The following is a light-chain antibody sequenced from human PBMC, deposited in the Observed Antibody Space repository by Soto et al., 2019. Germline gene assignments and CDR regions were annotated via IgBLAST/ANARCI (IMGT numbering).Light chain of an antibody. CDR3: QRYGSSPWP. CDR2: GAY. CDR1: QSVSSSS. Sequence: EIGLTQSPGTLSLSPGERATLSCRASQSVSSSSLAWCQQKPGQAPRLLIYGAYSRATGIPDRCSGSGSGTDFTLAISRREPEDFVVYYCQRYGSSPWPCGQGTKVEI. V-gene: IGKV3-20*01. J-gene: IGKJ1*01.